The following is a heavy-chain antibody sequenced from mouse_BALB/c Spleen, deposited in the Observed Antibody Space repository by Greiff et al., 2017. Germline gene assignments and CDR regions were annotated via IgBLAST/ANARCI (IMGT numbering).Heavy chain of an antibody. J-gene: IGHJ4*01. CDR3: ASTMITNYAMDY. CDR2: ISSGSSTI. CDR1: GFTFSSFG. V-gene: IGHV5-17*02. Sequence: DVQLVESGGGLVQPGGSRKLSCAASGFTFSSFGMHWVRQAPEKGLEWVAYISSGSSTIYYADTVKGRFTISRDNPKNTLFLQMTSLRSEDTAMYYCASTMITNYAMDYWGQGTSVTVAS. D-gene: IGHD2-4*01.